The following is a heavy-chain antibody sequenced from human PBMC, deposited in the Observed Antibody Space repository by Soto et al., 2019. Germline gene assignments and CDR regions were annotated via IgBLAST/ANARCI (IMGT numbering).Heavy chain of an antibody. V-gene: IGHV3-15*01. CDR2: IKSKTDGGTT. J-gene: IGHJ6*02. D-gene: IGHD6-13*01. Sequence: GGSLRLSCAASGFTFSNDWMSWVRQAPGKGLEWVGRIKSKTDGGTTDYAAPVKGRFIISRDDSKNTLYLQMNSLKTEDTAVYSCTTAPPSSSWDFRVAGMDVWGQGTAVTVSS. CDR3: TTAPPSSSWDFRVAGMDV. CDR1: GFTFSNDW.